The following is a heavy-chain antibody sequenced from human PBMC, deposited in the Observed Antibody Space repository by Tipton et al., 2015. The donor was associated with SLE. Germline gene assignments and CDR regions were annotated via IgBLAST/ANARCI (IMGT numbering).Heavy chain of an antibody. V-gene: IGHV4-61*02. Sequence: TLSLTCTVSGGSISSGSYYWSWIRQPAGKGLEWIGRIYTSGSTNYKPSLKSRVTISVGTSKNQFSLKLSSVTAADTAVYYCARVGWELKDYYYMDVWGKGTTVTVSS. CDR2: IYTSGST. CDR1: GGSISSGSYY. CDR3: ARVGWELKDYYYMDV. D-gene: IGHD1-26*01. J-gene: IGHJ6*03.